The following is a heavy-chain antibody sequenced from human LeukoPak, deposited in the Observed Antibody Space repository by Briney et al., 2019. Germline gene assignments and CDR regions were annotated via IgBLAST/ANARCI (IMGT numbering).Heavy chain of an antibody. V-gene: IGHV3-64D*06. Sequence: GGSLRLSCSVSGGSISDLTMHWVHQAPGKGLEYVSVVNTDGGSTHYGDSVRGRFTVSRDNSKNAVYLQMSSLTSDDTAVYYCVRDLWGFDYWGQGTLVTVSS. J-gene: IGHJ4*02. D-gene: IGHD7-27*01. CDR2: VNTDGGST. CDR3: VRDLWGFDY. CDR1: GGSISDLT.